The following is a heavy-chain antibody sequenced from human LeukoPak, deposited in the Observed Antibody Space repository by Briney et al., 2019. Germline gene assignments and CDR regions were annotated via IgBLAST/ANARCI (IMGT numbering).Heavy chain of an antibody. V-gene: IGHV3-74*01. J-gene: IGHJ3*01. Sequence: GGSLRLSCAASGFTFSNYWMYWVRQAPGKGLVWVSRIKPDGSSTSYAASVKGRFTISRDNAKNTLYLQMNSLRAEDTAVYYCATLVTFGAFDVWGQGTVVTVSS. CDR2: IKPDGSST. D-gene: IGHD4-11*01. CDR1: GFTFSNYW. CDR3: ATLVTFGAFDV.